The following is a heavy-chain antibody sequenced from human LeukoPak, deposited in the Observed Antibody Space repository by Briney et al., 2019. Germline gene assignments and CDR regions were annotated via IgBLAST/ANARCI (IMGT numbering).Heavy chain of an antibody. J-gene: IGHJ4*02. CDR2: IHTRGST. CDR3: ARVPLAAAAFDS. Sequence: SETLSLTCTVSGGSISNYYWSWIRQPAGKGLDWIGRIHTRGSTNYNPFLESRVTISIDKSNNQFSLRLTSVTAADTAVYYCARVPLAAAAFDSWGQGTLVTVSS. CDR1: GGSISNYY. V-gene: IGHV4-4*07. D-gene: IGHD6-13*01.